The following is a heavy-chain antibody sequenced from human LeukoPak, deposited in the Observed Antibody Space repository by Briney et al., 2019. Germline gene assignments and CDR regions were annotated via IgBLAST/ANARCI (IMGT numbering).Heavy chain of an antibody. D-gene: IGHD1-14*01. CDR1: GYTFTGYY. V-gene: IGHV1-2*02. CDR2: INPNSGGT. CDR3: GREYPGSDYYGMDV. Sequence: ASVKVSCKASGYTFTGYYMHWVRQAPGQGLEWMGWINPNSGGTNYAQKFQGRVTMTRDTSISTAYMELRRLRSDDTAAYYWGREYPGSDYYGMDVWGQGTTVTVSS. J-gene: IGHJ6*02.